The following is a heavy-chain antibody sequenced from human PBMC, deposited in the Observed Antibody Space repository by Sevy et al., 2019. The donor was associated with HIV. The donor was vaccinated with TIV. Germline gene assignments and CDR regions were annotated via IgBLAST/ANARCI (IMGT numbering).Heavy chain of an antibody. CDR3: ATGTYCGGDCYSNYYFDY. J-gene: IGHJ4*02. V-gene: IGHV1-24*01. D-gene: IGHD2-21*02. Sequence: ASVKVSCKVSGYTLTELSMHWVRQAPGKGLEWMGGFDPEDGETIYAQKFQGRVTMTEDTSTDTAYMERSSLRSEDTAVYYCATGTYCGGDCYSNYYFDYWGQGTLVTVSS. CDR2: FDPEDGET. CDR1: GYTLTELS.